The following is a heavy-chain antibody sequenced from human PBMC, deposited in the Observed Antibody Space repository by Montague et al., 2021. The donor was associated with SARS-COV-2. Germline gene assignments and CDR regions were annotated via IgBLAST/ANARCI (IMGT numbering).Heavy chain of an antibody. D-gene: IGHD3-10*01. CDR3: ARVKRGYYYGLGVSAHFDY. CDR2: SMHRGST. J-gene: IGHJ4*02. Sequence: SETLSLTCAGDLRCCSGGYWGQIGKAQVWTPDTKGESMHRGSTNNNPSLKSRVIISVDTSKNQFSLKLSSVTAADTAVYYCARVKRGYYYGLGVSAHFDYWGQGTLVTVSS. V-gene: IGHV4-34*12. CDR1: LRCCSGGY.